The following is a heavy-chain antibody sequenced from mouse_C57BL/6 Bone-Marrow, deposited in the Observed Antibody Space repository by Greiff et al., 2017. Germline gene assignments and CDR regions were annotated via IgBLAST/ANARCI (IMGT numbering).Heavy chain of an antibody. V-gene: IGHV2-2*01. Sequence: VQRVESGPGLVQPSQSLSITCTVSGFSLTSYGVHWVRHSPGKGLEWLGVIWSGGSTDYNASFISRLSISKDNSKSQVFFKMNSLQADDTAIYYCARKGVTPYYYAMDYWGQGTSVTVSS. CDR2: IWSGGST. J-gene: IGHJ4*01. CDR1: GFSLTSYG. D-gene: IGHD2-5*01. CDR3: ARKGVTPYYYAMDY.